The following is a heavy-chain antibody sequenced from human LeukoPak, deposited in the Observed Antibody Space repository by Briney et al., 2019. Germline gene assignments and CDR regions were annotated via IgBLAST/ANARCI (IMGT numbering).Heavy chain of an antibody. D-gene: IGHD4-17*01. J-gene: IGHJ4*02. CDR1: GGSISTSNYY. V-gene: IGHV4-39*07. Sequence: SETLSLTCTVSGGSISTSNYYWGWIRQPPGKGLEWIGNIFYSGSTYYSPSLKSRVTISLDTSRNQFSLKLNSVTAADTAVYYCARVVGTVTTYFDYWGQGTLVTVSS. CDR3: ARVVGTVTTYFDY. CDR2: IFYSGST.